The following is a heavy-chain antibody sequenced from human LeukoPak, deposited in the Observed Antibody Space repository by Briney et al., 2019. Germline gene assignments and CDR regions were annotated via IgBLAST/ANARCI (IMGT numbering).Heavy chain of an antibody. CDR2: IYYSGST. Sequence: SETLSLTCTVSGGSISSSSYYWGWIRQPPGKGLEWIGSIYYSGSTYYNPSLKSRVTISVDTSKNQFSLKLSSVTAADTAVYYCARRPFPTWSVPTYYFDYWGQGTLVTVSS. J-gene: IGHJ4*02. CDR3: ARRPFPTWSVPTYYFDY. D-gene: IGHD4-11*01. V-gene: IGHV4-39*01. CDR1: GGSISSSSYY.